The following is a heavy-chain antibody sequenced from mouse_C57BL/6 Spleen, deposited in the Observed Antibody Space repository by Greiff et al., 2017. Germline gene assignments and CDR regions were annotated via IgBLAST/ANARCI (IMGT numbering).Heavy chain of an antibody. CDR1: GFNIKAYY. D-gene: IGHD1-1*01. J-gene: IGHJ4*01. Sequence: EVQLQQSGAELVRPGASVKLSCTASGFNIKAYYMHWVKQRPEQGLEWIGRIDPENGDTEYAPKFQGKATMTADTSSNTAYLQLSSLTPEDTAFYYWTTVITVFHWDYWGQGTSVTVSS. CDR3: TTVITVFHWDY. CDR2: IDPENGDT. V-gene: IGHV14-1*01.